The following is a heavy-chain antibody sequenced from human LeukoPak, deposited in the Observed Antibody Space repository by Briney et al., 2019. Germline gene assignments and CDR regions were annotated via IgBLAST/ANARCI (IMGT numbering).Heavy chain of an antibody. CDR1: GFTFSSYW. CDR2: LKQDGSET. V-gene: IGHV3-7*03. CDR3: AKDDRRYFGGMDV. D-gene: IGHD3-9*01. J-gene: IGHJ6*02. Sequence: GGSLRLSCAASGFTFSSYWMAWVRQAPGKGLEWVANLKQDGSETYYVGSVKGRFTISRDNAKNSLYLQMNSLRAEDTALYYCAKDDRRYFGGMDVWGQRATVTVSS.